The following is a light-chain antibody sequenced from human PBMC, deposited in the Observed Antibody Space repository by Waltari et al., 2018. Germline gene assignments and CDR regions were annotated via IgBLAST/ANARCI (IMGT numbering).Light chain of an antibody. Sequence: EVLLTHSPGTLSLSPGDRATLSCRASESVDDLLAWYQQKPGQAPRLLIHDASTRATGIPDRVRGSGAGTDVTLTISRLGAGDFALYYCQQYRMTPVTFGQGTKVEIK. CDR2: DAS. CDR3: QQYRMTPVT. J-gene: IGKJ2*01. V-gene: IGKV3-20*01. CDR1: ESVDDL.